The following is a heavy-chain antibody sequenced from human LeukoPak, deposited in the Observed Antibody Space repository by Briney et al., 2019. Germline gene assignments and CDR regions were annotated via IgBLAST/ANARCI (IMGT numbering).Heavy chain of an antibody. CDR2: ISGYNTNT. D-gene: IGHD2-2*02. V-gene: IGHV1-18*01. CDR3: ARLGEFCSRTNCYTGEDH. J-gene: IGHJ4*02. CDR1: GYIFSDYS. Sequence: ASVKVSCKTSGYIFSDYSITWVNRAPGQGLEWMGWISGYNTNTKYSQKFQGRVTMTADTSTSTAYMELRNLRSDDTAVYFCARLGEFCSRTNCYTGEDHWGQGTLVTVSS.